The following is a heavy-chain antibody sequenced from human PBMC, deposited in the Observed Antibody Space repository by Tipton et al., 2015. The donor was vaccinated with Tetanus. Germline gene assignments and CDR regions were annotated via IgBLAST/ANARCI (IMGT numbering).Heavy chain of an antibody. Sequence: QVQLVQSGAEVKKPGASVKVPCKASGYTFTGYYMHWVRQAPRQGLEWMGWINPNSGGTNYAQKFQGRVTMTRDTSISTAYMELSRLRSDDTAVYYCARLLERLENYFDYWGQGTPVTVSS. CDR3: ARLLERLENYFDY. V-gene: IGHV1-2*02. CDR1: GYTFTGYY. D-gene: IGHD1-1*01. J-gene: IGHJ4*02. CDR2: INPNSGGT.